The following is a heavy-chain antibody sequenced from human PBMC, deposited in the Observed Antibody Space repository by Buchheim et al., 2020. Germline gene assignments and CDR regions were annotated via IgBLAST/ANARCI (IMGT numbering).Heavy chain of an antibody. CDR2: IYYSGST. CDR1: GGSISSGGYY. V-gene: IGHV4-31*03. CDR3: TRDYIKGKIPNYYYYGMDV. D-gene: IGHD2-2*02. Sequence: QVQLQESGPGLVKPSQTLSLTCTVSGGSISSGGYYWSWIRQHPGKGLEWIGYIYYSGSTYYNPSLKSRVTISVDTSKNQLSLKLSSVTAADTAVYYCTRDYIKGKIPNYYYYGMDVWGQGTT. J-gene: IGHJ6*02.